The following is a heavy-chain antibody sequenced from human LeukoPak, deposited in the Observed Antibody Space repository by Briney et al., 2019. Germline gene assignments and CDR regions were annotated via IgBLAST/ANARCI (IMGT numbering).Heavy chain of an antibody. CDR3: ARELKADDYSNYLGYYYYYMDV. CDR2: IYTSGST. CDR1: GGSIGISTYY. D-gene: IGHD4-11*01. Sequence: SETLSLTCTVSGGSIGISTYYWSWIRQPAGKGLEWIGRIYTSGSTNYNPSLKSRVTMSVDTSKNQFSLKLSSVTAADTAVYYCARELKADDYSNYLGYYYYYMDVWGKGTTVTVSS. J-gene: IGHJ6*03. V-gene: IGHV4-61*02.